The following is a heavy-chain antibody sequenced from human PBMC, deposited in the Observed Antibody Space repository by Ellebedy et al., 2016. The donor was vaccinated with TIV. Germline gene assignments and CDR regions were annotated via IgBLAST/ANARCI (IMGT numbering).Heavy chain of an antibody. D-gene: IGHD1-1*01. V-gene: IGHV4-34*01. CDR3: ARSYNSGGYFDY. J-gene: IGHJ4*02. Sequence: MPSETLSLTCAVYAGSFSGYYWSWIRQPPGKGLEWIGEINHSGSTNYNPSLKSRVTISVDTSKNQFSRKLSSVTAADTAVYYCARSYNSGGYFDYWGQGTLVTVSS. CDR2: INHSGST. CDR1: AGSFSGYY.